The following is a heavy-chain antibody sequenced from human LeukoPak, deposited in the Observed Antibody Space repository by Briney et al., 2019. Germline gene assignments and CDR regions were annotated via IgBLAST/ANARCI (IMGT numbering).Heavy chain of an antibody. D-gene: IGHD6-13*01. CDR3: ARVAYSSSWRERYKYYLDY. CDR1: GFTFSSYG. CDR2: ISGSGGTT. J-gene: IGHJ4*02. Sequence: GGTLRLSCAASGFTFSSYGMSWVRQAPGKGLEWVSGISGSGGTTYYADSVKGRFTISRDNAKNSLYLQMNSLRAEDTAVYYCARVAYSSSWRERYKYYLDYWGQGTLVTVSS. V-gene: IGHV3-23*01.